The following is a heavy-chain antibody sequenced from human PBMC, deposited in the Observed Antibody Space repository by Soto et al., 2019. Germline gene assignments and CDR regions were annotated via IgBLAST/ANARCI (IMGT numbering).Heavy chain of an antibody. V-gene: IGHV3-23*01. D-gene: IGHD3-16*01. Sequence: GGSLRLSCAASGFTFSSYAMSRVRQAPGKGLEWVSAISGSGGSTYYADSVKGRFTISRDNSKNTLYLQMNSLRAEDTAVYYCAKKSVLGGFGYFDYWGQGTLVTVSS. CDR2: ISGSGGST. J-gene: IGHJ4*02. CDR1: GFTFSSYA. CDR3: AKKSVLGGFGYFDY.